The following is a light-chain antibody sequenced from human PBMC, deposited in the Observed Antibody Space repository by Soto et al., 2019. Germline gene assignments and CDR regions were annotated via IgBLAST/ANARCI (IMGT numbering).Light chain of an antibody. CDR1: SSDVGGYNY. Sequence: QSALTQPASVSGSPGQSITISCTGTSSDVGGYNYVSWYQQHPGKAPKLMIYDVSNRPSGVSNRFSGSKSGNTASLTISGLQAEYEADYYCSSYTGSSTYVVFGGGTQLTVL. CDR3: SSYTGSSTYVV. J-gene: IGLJ2*01. CDR2: DVS. V-gene: IGLV2-14*01.